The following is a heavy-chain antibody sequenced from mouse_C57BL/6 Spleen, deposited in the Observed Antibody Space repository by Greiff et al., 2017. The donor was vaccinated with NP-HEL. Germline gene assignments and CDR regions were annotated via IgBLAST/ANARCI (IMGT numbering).Heavy chain of an antibody. CDR2: IDPSDSYT. Sequence: VQLQQPGAELVMPGASVKLSCKASGYTFTSYWMHWVKQRPGQGLEWIGEIDPSDSYTNYNQKFKGKSTLTVDKSSSTAYMQLSSLTSEDSAVYYCARIGYPDYWGQGTTLTVSS. CDR1: GYTFTSYW. J-gene: IGHJ2*01. CDR3: ARIGYPDY. D-gene: IGHD2-2*01. V-gene: IGHV1-69*01.